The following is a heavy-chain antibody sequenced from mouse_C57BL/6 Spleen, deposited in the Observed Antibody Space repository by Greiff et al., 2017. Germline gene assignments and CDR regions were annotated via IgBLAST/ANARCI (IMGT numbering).Heavy chain of an antibody. CDR3: ARNWGGSSYYAMDY. Sequence: VQLQQSGPGLVQPSQCLSISCTVSGFSLTSYGVHWVRQSPGKGLEWLGVIWSGGSTDYNAAFISRLSISKDNTKSQVVFKMNSLQADDTAIYYCARNWGGSSYYAMDYWGQGTSVTVSS. J-gene: IGHJ4*01. CDR2: IWSGGST. CDR1: GFSLTSYG. D-gene: IGHD1-1*01. V-gene: IGHV2-2*01.